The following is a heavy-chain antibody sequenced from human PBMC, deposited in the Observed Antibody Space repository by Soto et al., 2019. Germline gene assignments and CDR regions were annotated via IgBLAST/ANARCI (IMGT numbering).Heavy chain of an antibody. CDR2: IHYSGTT. Sequence: QLQLQESGPGLEKTSETLSLTCTVSGGSIRGSSYYWGWIRQPPGKGLAWIASIHYSGTTYSNPSLKSRVSMSVVTSNNQFSLKLSSVTAADTAVYYCASTPTSLITTGYYFDHWGQGTLVPVSS. J-gene: IGHJ4*02. CDR3: ASTPTSLITTGYYFDH. V-gene: IGHV4-39*01. CDR1: GGSIRGSSYY. D-gene: IGHD1-20*01.